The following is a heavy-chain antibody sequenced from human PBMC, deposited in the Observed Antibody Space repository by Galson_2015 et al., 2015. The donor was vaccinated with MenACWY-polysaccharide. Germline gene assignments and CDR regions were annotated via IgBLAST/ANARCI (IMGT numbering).Heavy chain of an antibody. CDR1: GFAFSDFY. CDR2: ISTGGTNI. D-gene: IGHD1-7*01. V-gene: IGHV3-11*04. Sequence: SLRLSCAASGFAFSDFYMSWMRQAPGKGLEWLAYISTGGTNIYYAESVTGRFTTSRDNAKNTLYLQMDSLRVDDTAVYYCARDRGAFGDIPGNYFDPWGQGTLVTVSS. CDR3: ARDRGAFGDIPGNYFDP. J-gene: IGHJ5*02.